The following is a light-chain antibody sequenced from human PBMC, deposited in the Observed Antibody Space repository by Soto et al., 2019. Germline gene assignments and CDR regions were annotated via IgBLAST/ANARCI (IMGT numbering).Light chain of an antibody. CDR3: SSYAGSNNYV. CDR2: EVS. Sequence: QSVLTQPASASGSPGQSGTISCTGTSSDVGGYNYVSWYQQHPGKAPKLMIYEVSKRPSGVPDRFSGSKSGNTASLTVSGLQAEDEADYYCSSYAGSNNYVFGTGTKVTVL. J-gene: IGLJ1*01. V-gene: IGLV2-8*01. CDR1: SSDVGGYNY.